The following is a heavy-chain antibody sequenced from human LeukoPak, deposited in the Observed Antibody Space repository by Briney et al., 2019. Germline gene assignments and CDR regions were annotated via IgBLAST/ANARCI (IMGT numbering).Heavy chain of an antibody. CDR3: AKTEYSSSWYEY. Sequence: PGGSLRLSCAASEFYWMHWVRQAPGKGLVWVSRINPDGSVTSYADSVKGRFTISRDNAMNTLYLQMNSLRAEDTAVYYCAKTEYSSSWYEYWGQGTLVTVSS. J-gene: IGHJ4*02. D-gene: IGHD6-13*01. CDR2: INPDGSVT. V-gene: IGHV3-74*01. CDR1: EFYW.